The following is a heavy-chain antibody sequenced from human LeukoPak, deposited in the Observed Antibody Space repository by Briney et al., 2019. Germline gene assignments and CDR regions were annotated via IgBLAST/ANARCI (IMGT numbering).Heavy chain of an antibody. Sequence: GGSLRLSCAASGFTFSSNYMSWVRQAPGKGLEWVSVIYSGGSTYYADSVKGRFTISRHNSKNTLYLQMNSLRAEDTAVYYCARGYSSGWYYFDYWGQGTLVTVSS. CDR1: GFTFSSNY. CDR3: ARGYSSGWYYFDY. V-gene: IGHV3-53*04. D-gene: IGHD6-19*01. CDR2: IYSGGST. J-gene: IGHJ4*02.